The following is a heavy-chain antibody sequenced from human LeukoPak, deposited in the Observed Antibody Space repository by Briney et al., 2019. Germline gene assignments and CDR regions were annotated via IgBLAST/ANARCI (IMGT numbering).Heavy chain of an antibody. Sequence: GGSLRLSCAASGFTVSTTYLSWVRQAPGKGLEWVSVVYSGGNTYYADSVKGRFTISRDNSKNTLYLQMNSLRAEDTAVYYCAKGSKLRYFDWLLHYYGMDVWGQGTTVTVSS. D-gene: IGHD3-9*01. J-gene: IGHJ6*02. CDR2: VYSGGNT. V-gene: IGHV3-53*01. CDR1: GFTVSTTY. CDR3: AKGSKLRYFDWLLHYYGMDV.